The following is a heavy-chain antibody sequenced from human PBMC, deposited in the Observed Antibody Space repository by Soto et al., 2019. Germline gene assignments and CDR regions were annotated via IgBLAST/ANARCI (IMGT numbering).Heavy chain of an antibody. CDR2: INTGRTTT. CDR3: ARDLEEGLRIFDC. CDR1: GFTFSNYN. J-gene: IGHJ4*02. Sequence: EVLLVESGGGLVQPGGSLRLSCAASGFTFSNYNMNWVRQAPGKGLEWIAYINTGRTTTSYADSVEGRFTISRDNTKHPRYLQMNSLRADGTTGYYCARDLEEGLRIFDCWGRGTLVSFSS. V-gene: IGHV3-48*01.